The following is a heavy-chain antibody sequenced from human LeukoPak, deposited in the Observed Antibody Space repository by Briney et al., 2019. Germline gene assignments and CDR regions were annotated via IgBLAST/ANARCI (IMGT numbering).Heavy chain of an antibody. CDR2: INHSGST. J-gene: IGHJ4*02. D-gene: IGHD4-17*01. CDR1: GGSFSGYY. V-gene: IGHV4-34*01. Sequence: PSETLSLTCAVYGGSFSGYYWSWIRQPPGKGLEWIGEINHSGSTNYNPSLKSRVTISVDTSKNQFSLKLSSVTAADTAVYYCAGRTTVTTIDYWGQGTLVTVPS. CDR3: AGRTTVTTIDY.